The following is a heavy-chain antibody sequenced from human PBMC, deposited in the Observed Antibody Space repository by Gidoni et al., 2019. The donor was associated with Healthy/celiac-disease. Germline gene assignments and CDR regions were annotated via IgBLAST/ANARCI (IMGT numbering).Heavy chain of an antibody. CDR3: ARGKMVRGVPNAFDI. J-gene: IGHJ3*02. CDR2: IYYSGST. D-gene: IGHD3-10*01. CDR1: GGSISSVGYY. V-gene: IGHV4-31*03. Sequence: QVQLQESGPGLVKPSQTLSLTCTVSGGSISSVGYYWSWIRQHPGKGLEWIGYIYYSGSTYYNPSLKSRVTISVDTSKNQFSLKLSSVTAADTAVYYCARGKMVRGVPNAFDIWGQGTMVTVSS.